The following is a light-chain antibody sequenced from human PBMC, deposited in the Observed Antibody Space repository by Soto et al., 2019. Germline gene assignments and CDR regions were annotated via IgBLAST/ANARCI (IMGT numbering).Light chain of an antibody. V-gene: IGKV1-39*01. J-gene: IGKJ5*01. CDR2: AAS. CDR3: QQSYSTPIT. CDR1: QSISTY. Sequence: DIQMTQSPSTLSASVGDRVTITCRASQSISTYLAWYQQKPGKAPNLLIYAASTLQSGVPSRFSGSGSGKDFTLTISSLQLEDFATYYCQQSYSTPITFGHGTRLEIK.